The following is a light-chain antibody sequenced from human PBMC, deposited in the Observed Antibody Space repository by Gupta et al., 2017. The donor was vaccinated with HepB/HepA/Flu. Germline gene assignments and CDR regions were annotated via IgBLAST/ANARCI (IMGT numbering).Light chain of an antibody. CDR1: QSVSSN. CDR3: QQYNNWPPT. CDR2: GAS. J-gene: IGKJ1*01. V-gene: IGKV3-15*01. Sequence: EIVMTQSPATLSVSPGERATLSCRASQSVSSNLAWYQQKPGQAPRLLIYGASTRATSIPDRFSGSGSGTEFTLTISSLQSEDFAVYSCQQYNNWPPTFGQGTKVEVK.